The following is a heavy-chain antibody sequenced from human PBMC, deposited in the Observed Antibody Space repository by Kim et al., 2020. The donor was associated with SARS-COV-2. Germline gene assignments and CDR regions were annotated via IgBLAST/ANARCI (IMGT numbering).Heavy chain of an antibody. J-gene: IGHJ2*01. Sequence: SETLSLTCTVSGGSISSGGYYWCWFRQHPGKGLEWIGYIYYSGSTSYNPSPKSRVIISVDTSKNQFSRKLRSLTAADTAVYYCGRRRQTTGWYFDLWGRGTLVSVSS. CDR1: GGSISSGGYY. CDR2: IYYSGST. V-gene: IGHV4-31*03. CDR3: GRRRQTTGWYFDL. D-gene: IGHD3-9*01.